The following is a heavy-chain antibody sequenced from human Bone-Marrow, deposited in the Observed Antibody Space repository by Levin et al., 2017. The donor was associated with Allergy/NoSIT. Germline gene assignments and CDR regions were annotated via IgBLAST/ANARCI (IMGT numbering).Heavy chain of an antibody. CDR3: ARSSCANWFDP. CDR1: GYTFTGYY. V-gene: IGHV1-2*06. CDR2: INPNSGGT. J-gene: IGHJ5*02. Sequence: GESLKISCKASGYTFTGYYMHWVRQAPGQGLEWMGRINPNSGGTNYAQKFQGRVTMTRDTSISTAYMELSRLRSDDTAVYYCARSSCANWFDPWGQGTLVTVSS.